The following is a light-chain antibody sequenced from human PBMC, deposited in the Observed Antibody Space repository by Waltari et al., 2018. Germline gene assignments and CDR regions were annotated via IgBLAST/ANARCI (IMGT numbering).Light chain of an antibody. CDR1: QDIHKY. CDR3: QQYDTYPIT. Sequence: TCRASQDIHKYLVWYQQKPGEAPKSLIYAASSLQIGVPSKCRGSGSGTNFTLTISSLQPEDFATYYCQQYDTYPITFGQGTRLEIK. V-gene: IGKV1-16*02. CDR2: AAS. J-gene: IGKJ5*01.